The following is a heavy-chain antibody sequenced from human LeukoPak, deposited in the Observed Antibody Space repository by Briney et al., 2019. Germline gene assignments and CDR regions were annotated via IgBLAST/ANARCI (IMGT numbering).Heavy chain of an antibody. CDR2: IYSGGST. CDR1: GFTVSSNY. V-gene: IGHV3-66*01. CDR3: ARAGYYYDSSGYPDY. D-gene: IGHD3-22*01. Sequence: GSLRLSCAASGFTVSSNYMSWVRQAPGKGLEWVSVIYSGGSTYYADSVKGRFTISRDNSKNTLYLQMNSLRAEDTAVYYCARAGYYYDSSGYPDYWGQGTLVTVSS. J-gene: IGHJ4*02.